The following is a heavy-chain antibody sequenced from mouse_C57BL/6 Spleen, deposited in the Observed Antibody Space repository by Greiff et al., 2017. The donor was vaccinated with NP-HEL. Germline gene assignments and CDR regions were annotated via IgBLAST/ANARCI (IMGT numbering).Heavy chain of an antibody. CDR2: IDPADGET. D-gene: IGHD2-1*01. V-gene: IGHV14-2*01. CDR3: AQTDGNYVEVFDY. Sequence: VQLQQSGAELVKPGASVKLSCTASGFNIKDYYMHWVKQRTEQGLEWIGRIDPADGETKYAPTFQGKATITADTSSNTAYLQLSSLTSEDTAVYYCAQTDGNYVEVFDYWGQGTTLTVSS. J-gene: IGHJ2*01. CDR1: GFNIKDYY.